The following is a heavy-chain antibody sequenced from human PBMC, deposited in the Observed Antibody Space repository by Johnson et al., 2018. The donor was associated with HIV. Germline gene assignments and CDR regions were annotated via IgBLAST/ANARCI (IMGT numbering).Heavy chain of an antibody. Sequence: VQLVESGGGLVQPGGSLRLSCAASGFTFSSYWMSWVRQAPGKGLEWVDNIKQDGSNKYYADSVKGRFTISRDNSKNTLYLQMNSLRAEDTAVYYCARGEDGVDAFDIWGQGTMVTVSS. CDR1: GFTFSSYW. D-gene: IGHD4-17*01. J-gene: IGHJ3*02. CDR3: ARGEDGVDAFDI. V-gene: IGHV3-7*02. CDR2: IKQDGSNK.